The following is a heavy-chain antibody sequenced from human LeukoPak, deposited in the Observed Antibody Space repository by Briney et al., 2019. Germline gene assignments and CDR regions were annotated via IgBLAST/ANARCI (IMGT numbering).Heavy chain of an antibody. Sequence: PSETLSLTCAVYGGSFSGYYWSWIRQPPGKGLEWIGEINHSGSTNYNPSLKSRVTISVDTPKNQFSLKLSSVTAADTAVYYCASASYGAPSDYWGQGTLVTVSS. J-gene: IGHJ4*02. V-gene: IGHV4-34*01. CDR1: GGSFSGYY. CDR2: INHSGST. CDR3: ASASYGAPSDY. D-gene: IGHD4-17*01.